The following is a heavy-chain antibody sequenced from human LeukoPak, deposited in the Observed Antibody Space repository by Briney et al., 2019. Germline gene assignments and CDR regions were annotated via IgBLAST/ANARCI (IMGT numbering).Heavy chain of an antibody. CDR1: GFTFSSYW. J-gene: IGHJ4*02. Sequence: PGGSLRLSCAASGFTFSSYWMSWVRQAPGKGLEWVANIKQDGSEKYYVDSVKGRFTISRDNAKNSLYLQMNSLRAEDTAVYYCARYTPKHYYGPGTNFDYWGQGTLVTVSS. CDR2: IKQDGSEK. V-gene: IGHV3-7*01. CDR3: ARYTPKHYYGPGTNFDY. D-gene: IGHD3-10*01.